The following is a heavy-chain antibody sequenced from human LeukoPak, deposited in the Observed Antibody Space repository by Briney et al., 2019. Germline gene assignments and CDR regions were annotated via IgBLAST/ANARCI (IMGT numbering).Heavy chain of an antibody. Sequence: SQTLSLTCTVSGGSISNGDYYWSWIRQPPGKGLEWIGYIYYSGSTYYNPSLKSPVTISVDTSKNQFSLKLSSVTAADTAVYYCAYGTDSSGYPLDYWGQGTLVTVSS. V-gene: IGHV4-30-4*01. CDR3: AYGTDSSGYPLDY. D-gene: IGHD3-22*01. J-gene: IGHJ4*02. CDR1: GGSISNGDYY. CDR2: IYYSGST.